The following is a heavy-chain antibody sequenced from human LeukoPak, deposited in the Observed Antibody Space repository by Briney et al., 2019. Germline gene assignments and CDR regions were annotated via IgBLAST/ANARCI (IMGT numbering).Heavy chain of an antibody. CDR3: ARGHYYGSGSPYYFDY. J-gene: IGHJ4*02. Sequence: ASVKVSCKASGYTFTGYYMHWVRQAPGQGLEWMGWINPHSGGTNYAQKFQGRVTMTRDTSISTAYMELRRLRSDDTAVYYCARGHYYGSGSPYYFDYWGQGTLVTVSS. CDR1: GYTFTGYY. V-gene: IGHV1-2*02. D-gene: IGHD3-10*01. CDR2: INPHSGGT.